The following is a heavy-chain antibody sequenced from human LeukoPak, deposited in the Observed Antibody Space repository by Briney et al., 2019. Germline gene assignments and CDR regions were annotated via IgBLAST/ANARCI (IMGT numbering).Heavy chain of an antibody. D-gene: IGHD2-21*02. CDR3: AREPLAYCGGDCRFYWYFDL. V-gene: IGHV3-11*01. Sequence: GGSLRLSCAASGFTFSDYYMSWIRQAPGKGLEWVSYISSSGSTIYYADSVKGRFTISRDNAKNSLYLQMNSLRAEDTAVYYCAREPLAYCGGDCRFYWYFDLWGRGTLVTDSS. J-gene: IGHJ2*01. CDR1: GFTFSDYY. CDR2: ISSSGSTI.